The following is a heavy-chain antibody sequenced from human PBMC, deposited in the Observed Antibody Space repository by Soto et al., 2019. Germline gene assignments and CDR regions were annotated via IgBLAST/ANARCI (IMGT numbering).Heavy chain of an antibody. CDR1: GGSINSGGYS. CDR2: IYHTGTT. V-gene: IGHV4-30-2*01. J-gene: IGHJ4*02. D-gene: IGHD4-17*01. Sequence: SETLSLTCTVSGGSINSGGYSWTWIRQPPGKGLEWIGFIYHTGTTYYNPSLKSRVTISVDRSKNQFSLKLNSVTAADTAVYYCARRYGPGFDYWGQGTLVTVSS. CDR3: ARRYGPGFDY.